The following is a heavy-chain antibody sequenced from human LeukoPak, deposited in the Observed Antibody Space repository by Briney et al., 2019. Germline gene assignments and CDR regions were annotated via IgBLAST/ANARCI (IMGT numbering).Heavy chain of an antibody. J-gene: IGHJ4*02. CDR1: GFTFSSYA. CDR3: ARDSYLKATITPGY. Sequence: PGGSLRLSCAASGFTFSSYAMHWVRQAPGKGLEWVAVISYDGSNKYYADSVKGRFTISRDNSKNTLYLQMNSLRAEDTAVYYCARDSYLKATITPGYWGQGTLVTVSS. CDR2: ISYDGSNK. V-gene: IGHV3-30*04. D-gene: IGHD5-24*01.